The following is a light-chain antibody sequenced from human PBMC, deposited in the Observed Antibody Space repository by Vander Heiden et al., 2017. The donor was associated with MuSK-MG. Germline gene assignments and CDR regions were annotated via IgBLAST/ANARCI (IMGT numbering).Light chain of an antibody. V-gene: IGLV7-43*01. CDR2: CTS. Sequence: QTVVTQEPSLTVSPGGPVTLTCPSSTGAVTSGYYSNWFQQKPGQAPRALIYCTSNKHSWTPARFSGSLLGGKAALTLSGVQPEDEAEYYCLLYYGGAQLVVFGGGTKLTVL. CDR3: LLYYGGAQLVV. J-gene: IGLJ2*01. CDR1: TGAVTSGYY.